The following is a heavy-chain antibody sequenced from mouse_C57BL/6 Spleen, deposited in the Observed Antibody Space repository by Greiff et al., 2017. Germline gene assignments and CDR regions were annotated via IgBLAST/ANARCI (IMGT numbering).Heavy chain of an antibody. CDR1: GFTFSSYG. Sequence: DVKLVESGGDLVKPGGSLKLSCAASGFTFSSYGMSWVRQTPDKRLEWVATISSGGSYTYYPDSVKGRFTISRDNAKNTLYLQMSSLKSEDTAMYYCARTYGNYDYFDYWGQGTTLTVSS. J-gene: IGHJ2*01. V-gene: IGHV5-6*02. CDR2: ISSGGSYT. CDR3: ARTYGNYDYFDY. D-gene: IGHD2-1*01.